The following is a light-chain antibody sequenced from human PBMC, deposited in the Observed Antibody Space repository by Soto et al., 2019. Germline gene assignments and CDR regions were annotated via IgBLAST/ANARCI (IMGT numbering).Light chain of an antibody. CDR3: QQRSNWPWT. Sequence: ETVLTQSPATLSLSPGERATLSCRASPSVNSYLAWYQQKAGQAPRLLIYDASNRATGIPARFSGSGSGPDFTLTISSLEPEDFAGYYCQQRSNWPWTFGQGTKVEIK. V-gene: IGKV3-11*01. CDR2: DAS. CDR1: PSVNSY. J-gene: IGKJ1*01.